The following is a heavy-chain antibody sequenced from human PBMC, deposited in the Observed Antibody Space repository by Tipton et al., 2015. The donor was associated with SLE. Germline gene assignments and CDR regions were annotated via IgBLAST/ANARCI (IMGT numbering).Heavy chain of an antibody. Sequence: TLSLTCTVSGGSISSYYWSWIRQPAGKGLEWIGRIYTSGSTNYNPSLKSRVTMSVDTSKNQFSLKLSSVTAADTAVYYCARDGSQWGGDAFHIWGQGTMVTVSS. CDR3: ARDGSQWGGDAFHI. J-gene: IGHJ3*02. V-gene: IGHV4-4*07. D-gene: IGHD1-26*01. CDR2: IYTSGST. CDR1: GGSISSYY.